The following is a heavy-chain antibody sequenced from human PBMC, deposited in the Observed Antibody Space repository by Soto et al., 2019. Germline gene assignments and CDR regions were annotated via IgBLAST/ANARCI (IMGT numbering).Heavy chain of an antibody. Sequence: PSETLSLTCAVSGDSISSGDSSWSWIRQPPGKGLEWIGYIYHSGSAYYNPSLKSRVTVSLDRSKNQFSLNLSSVTAADTAVYYCARVSGIYYYGMDAWGQGTPVTGSS. V-gene: IGHV4-30-2*01. CDR2: IYHSGSA. D-gene: IGHD3-10*01. CDR1: GDSISSGDSS. CDR3: ARVSGIYYYGMDA. J-gene: IGHJ6*02.